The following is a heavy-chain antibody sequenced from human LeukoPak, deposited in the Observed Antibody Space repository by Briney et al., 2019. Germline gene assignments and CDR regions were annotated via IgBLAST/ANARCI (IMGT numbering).Heavy chain of an antibody. CDR3: ARDGGVSGYDLLDY. Sequence: GGSLTLSCAASGFTFIRFWMTWVRQAPGKGLEWVANINQDGSEKYYVDSVKGRFTIYRDNAKNSVYLKMNSLRAEDTAVYYCARDGGVSGYDLLDYWGQGTLVTVSS. CDR1: GFTFIRFW. J-gene: IGHJ4*02. D-gene: IGHD5-12*01. CDR2: INQDGSEK. V-gene: IGHV3-7*01.